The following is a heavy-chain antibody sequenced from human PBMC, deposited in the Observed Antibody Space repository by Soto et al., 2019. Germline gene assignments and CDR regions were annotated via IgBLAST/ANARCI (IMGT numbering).Heavy chain of an antibody. CDR3: ARVPDY. CDR2: MYHSGST. CDR1: GGSISSGGYS. Sequence: SETLSLTCAVSGGSISSGGYSWSWIRQPPGKGLEWIGYMYHSGSTYYKPSLKGRVTISIDRSKKQFSMKLRSVTAADTAVYYSARVPDYWGQGILVTVPQ. J-gene: IGHJ4*02. V-gene: IGHV4-30-2*01. D-gene: IGHD2-2*01.